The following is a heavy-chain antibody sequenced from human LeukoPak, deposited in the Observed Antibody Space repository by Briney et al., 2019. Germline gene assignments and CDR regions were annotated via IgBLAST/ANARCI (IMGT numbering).Heavy chain of an antibody. CDR1: GYTFTGYY. J-gene: IGHJ4*02. CDR3: ARDVRGSDVHDYYYFDY. Sequence: ASVKVSCKASGYTFTGYYMHWVRQAPGQGLEWMGWINPNSGGTNYAQNFQGRVTMTTDTSISTAYLEVSSLKSDDTAVYYCARDVRGSDVHDYYYFDYWGQGTLVTVSS. V-gene: IGHV1-2*02. CDR2: INPNSGGT. D-gene: IGHD2/OR15-2a*01.